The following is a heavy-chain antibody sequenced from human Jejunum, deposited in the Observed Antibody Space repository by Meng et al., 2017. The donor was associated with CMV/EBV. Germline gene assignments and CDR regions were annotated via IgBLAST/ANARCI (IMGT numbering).Heavy chain of an antibody. CDR2: IKSKADGEAA. CDR1: GLPFTQTW. V-gene: IGHV3-15*01. Sequence: GLPFTQTWMSWVRQAPGKGLEWVGRIKSKADGEAAEYSASVRGRFTISRDDSENTLYLQMNSLDIEDTGVYYCATGERQRQLLFDCWGQGTLVTVSS. D-gene: IGHD6-25*01. CDR3: ATGERQRQLLFDC. J-gene: IGHJ4*02.